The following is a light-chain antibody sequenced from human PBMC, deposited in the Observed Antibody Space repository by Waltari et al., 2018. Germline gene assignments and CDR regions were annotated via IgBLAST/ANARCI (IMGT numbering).Light chain of an antibody. CDR2: GAS. CDR1: QSVDRW. CDR3: QQCAASSWT. Sequence: DIQMTQSPSNLTASVGDRVTITCRASQSVDRWLTLFQQKPDKAPQLLIYGASGLASGDPPRFSGSGSETEFTLTISSLQPEDAATYDCQQCAASSWTFGQGTKVEIK. J-gene: IGKJ1*01. V-gene: IGKV1-5*03.